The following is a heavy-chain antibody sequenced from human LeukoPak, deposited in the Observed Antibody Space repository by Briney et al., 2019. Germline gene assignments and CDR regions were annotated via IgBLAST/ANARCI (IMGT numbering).Heavy chain of an antibody. D-gene: IGHD2-2*01. J-gene: IGHJ6*03. CDR1: GGSISSYY. CDR3: ARDGYQLLSYYYYYYMDV. CDR2: IYTSGST. Sequence: SETLSLTCTVSGGSISSYYWSWIRQPAGKGLEWIGRIYTSGSTNYNPSLKSRVTMSVDTSKNQFSLKLSSVTAADTAVYYCARDGYQLLSYYYYYYMDVWGKGTTVTVSS. V-gene: IGHV4-4*07.